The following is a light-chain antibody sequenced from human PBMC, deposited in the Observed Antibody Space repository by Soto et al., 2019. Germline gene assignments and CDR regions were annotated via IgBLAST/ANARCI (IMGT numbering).Light chain of an antibody. CDR2: GAS. CDR1: QSVSSN. V-gene: IGKV3-15*01. Sequence: EIVMTQSPATLSVSPGERATLSCRASQSVSSNLAWYQQKPGQAPRLLIYGASTRATGIPARFSGSGSGTEFTLTISSLQYEDFAVYYCQQYNNWPPVTFGQGTKVEIK. J-gene: IGKJ1*01. CDR3: QQYNNWPPVT.